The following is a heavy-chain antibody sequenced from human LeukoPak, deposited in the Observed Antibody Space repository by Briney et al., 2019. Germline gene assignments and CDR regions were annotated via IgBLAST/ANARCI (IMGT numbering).Heavy chain of an antibody. Sequence: PGGSLRLSCAASGFTFSTYWMHWVRQAPGKGLEWVSRINPDGITTTCADSVKGRFTISRDNAKSTLFLQMNSLRAEDTAVYYCARDYYYGMDVWGQGTTITVSS. J-gene: IGHJ6*02. CDR3: ARDYYYGMDV. CDR1: GFTFSTYW. V-gene: IGHV3-74*01. CDR2: INPDGITT.